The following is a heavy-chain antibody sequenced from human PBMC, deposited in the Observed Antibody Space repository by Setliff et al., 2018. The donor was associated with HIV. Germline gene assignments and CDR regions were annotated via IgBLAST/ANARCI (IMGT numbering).Heavy chain of an antibody. V-gene: IGHV1-69*10. Sequence: SVKVSCKASGDSFSTYLISWARQAPGQGLEWMGGIIPILGTADYAQKFQGRVTITADKSTSTAYMELSSLRSEDTAVYYCARGQEMYLMVTMLGGYYYYHMDVWGQGTTVTVSS. J-gene: IGHJ6*02. CDR1: GDSFSTYL. CDR3: ARGQEMYLMVTMLGGYYYYHMDV. CDR2: IIPILGTA. D-gene: IGHD3-10*02.